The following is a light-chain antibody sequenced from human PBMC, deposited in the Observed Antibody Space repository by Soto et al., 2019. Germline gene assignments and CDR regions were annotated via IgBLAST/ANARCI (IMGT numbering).Light chain of an antibody. CDR2: GAF. Sequence: EVVFTQSPDTVSLSPVERATLSCRASQNFGSSYLGWYQQKPGQAPRLLIYGAFTRATGIPAKFSGSGSGTEFTLTISSLQSEDFAVYYCHQYNNRPPTFGQGTKVDI. V-gene: IGKV3-15*01. CDR3: HQYNNRPPT. CDR1: QNFGSSY. J-gene: IGKJ1*01.